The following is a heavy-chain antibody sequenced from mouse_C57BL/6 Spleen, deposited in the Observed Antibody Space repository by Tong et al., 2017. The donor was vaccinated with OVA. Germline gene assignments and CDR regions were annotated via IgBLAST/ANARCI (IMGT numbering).Heavy chain of an antibody. J-gene: IGHJ1*03. Sequence: EVQLQESGAELVKPGDSVKLSCTASGFNIQDYYMPWVKQRPEQGLEWIGRIDPDDGETKYAPKFQGKATITADTSSNTAYLQLSSLTSEDTAVYYCARNYYYGSSYWYCDGMGTGTTVTVSS. D-gene: IGHD1-1*01. CDR1: GFNIQDYY. CDR3: ARNYYYGSSYWYCDG. V-gene: IGHV14-2*01. CDR2: IDPDDGET.